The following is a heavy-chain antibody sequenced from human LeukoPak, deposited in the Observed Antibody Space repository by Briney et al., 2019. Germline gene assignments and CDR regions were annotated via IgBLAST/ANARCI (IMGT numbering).Heavy chain of an antibody. Sequence: GMSLRLSCSASGFTFSSYTMHWVRQAPGMGLEWVTLILNDGSNKYYADSVKGRFTISRDNSNNTLYLHMNSLRAEDSAVYYCARDRGYTYGHPLDYWGQGTLVSVSS. CDR2: ILNDGSNK. CDR1: GFTFSSYT. CDR3: ARDRGYTYGHPLDY. D-gene: IGHD5-18*01. J-gene: IGHJ4*02. V-gene: IGHV3-33*01.